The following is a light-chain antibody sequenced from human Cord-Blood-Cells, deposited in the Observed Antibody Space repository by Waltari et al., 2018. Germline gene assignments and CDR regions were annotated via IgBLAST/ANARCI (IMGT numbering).Light chain of an antibody. CDR3: QQYYSTPIT. J-gene: IGKJ5*01. V-gene: IGKV4-1*01. Sequence: DIVMTQSPDSLAVSMGERATINCKSSQSVLYSSNNKNYLAWYQQKPGQPPNLLIYWAATRRSGVPDRFSGSESGTDVTLTISSLQAEDVAVYYCQQYYSTPITFGQGTRLEIK. CDR2: WAA. CDR1: QSVLYSSNNKNY.